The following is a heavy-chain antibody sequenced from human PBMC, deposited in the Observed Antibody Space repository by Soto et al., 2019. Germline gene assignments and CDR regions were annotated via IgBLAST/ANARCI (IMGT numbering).Heavy chain of an antibody. CDR1: GFPLSDYT. CDR2: ISSKTGNT. D-gene: IGHD1-7*01. CDR3: ARSNYACDY. Sequence: EVQLVESGGDLVQRGGSLRLTCAASGFPLSDYTMNWVRQAPGKGLEWVSCISSKTGNTYYADSVKGRFTISRDSAKNSVNLQMNSLRDEDTAVYYCARSNYACDYWGQGTLVSVSS. J-gene: IGHJ4*02. V-gene: IGHV3-48*02.